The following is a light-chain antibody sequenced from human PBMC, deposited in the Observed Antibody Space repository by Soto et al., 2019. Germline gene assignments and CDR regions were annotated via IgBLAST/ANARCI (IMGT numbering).Light chain of an antibody. Sequence: QSVLTQPPSASGSPGQSVTISCTGTSSTVGGYNYVSWYQHHPGKAPKLVIYEVNKRPSGVPDRFSGSKSGNTASLTVSGLQAEDEADYYCSSYAGSNNLFGGGIKVTVL. CDR3: SSYAGSNNL. CDR1: SSTVGGYNY. CDR2: EVN. V-gene: IGLV2-8*01. J-gene: IGLJ2*01.